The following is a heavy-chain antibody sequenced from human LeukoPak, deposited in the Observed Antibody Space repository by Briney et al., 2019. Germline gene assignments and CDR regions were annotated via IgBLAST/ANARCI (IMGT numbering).Heavy chain of an antibody. V-gene: IGHV4-39*07. J-gene: IGHJ5*02. CDR1: GGSISSSSYY. D-gene: IGHD3-10*01. Sequence: SETLSLTCTVSGGSISSSSYYWGWLRQPPGKGLEWIGSIYYSGSTYYNPSLKSRVTISVDTSKNQFSLKLSSVTAADTAVYYCAREGRVATYSHGWFDPWGQGTLVTVSS. CDR2: IYYSGST. CDR3: AREGRVATYSHGWFDP.